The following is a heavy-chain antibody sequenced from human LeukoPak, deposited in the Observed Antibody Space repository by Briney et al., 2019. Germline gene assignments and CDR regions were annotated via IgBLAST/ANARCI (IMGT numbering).Heavy chain of an antibody. V-gene: IGHV4-34*01. CDR1: GGSFSGYY. J-gene: IGHJ4*02. CDR2: INHSGST. Sequence: SETLSLTCAVYGGSFSGYYWSWIRQPPGKGLEWIGEINHSGSTNYNPSLKSRVTISVDMSKNQVSLKLSSVTAGDTAVYYCALRYFDWLPKNFFDYWGRGTLVTVSS. D-gene: IGHD3-9*01. CDR3: ALRYFDWLPKNFFDY.